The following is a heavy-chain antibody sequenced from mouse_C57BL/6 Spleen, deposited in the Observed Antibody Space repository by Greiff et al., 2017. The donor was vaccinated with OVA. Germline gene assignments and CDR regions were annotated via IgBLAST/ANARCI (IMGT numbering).Heavy chain of an antibody. D-gene: IGHD3-1*01. J-gene: IGHJ2*01. Sequence: VKLMESGAELVRPGASVKLSCKASGYTFTDYYINWVKQRPGQGLEWIARIYPGSGNTYYNEKFKGKATLTAEKSSSTAYMQLSSLTSEDSAVYFCARSGDYFDYWGQGTTPTVSS. CDR2: IYPGSGNT. V-gene: IGHV1-76*01. CDR1: GYTFTDYY. CDR3: ARSGDYFDY.